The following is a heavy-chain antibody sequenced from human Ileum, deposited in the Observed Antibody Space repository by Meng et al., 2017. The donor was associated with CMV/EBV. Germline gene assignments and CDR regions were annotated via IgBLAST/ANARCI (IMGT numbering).Heavy chain of an antibody. CDR2: LNPNSDGT. Sequence: YTCTGYYMHWVRQDPGQGLEWMGWLNPNSDGTNYAQKFQGRVTMTRDTSISTAYMELSRLRSDDTAVYYCARDRGGCSSTSCYGGWDWGQGTLVTVSS. CDR1: YTCTGYY. J-gene: IGHJ4*02. V-gene: IGHV1-2*02. D-gene: IGHD2-2*01. CDR3: ARDRGGCSSTSCYGGWD.